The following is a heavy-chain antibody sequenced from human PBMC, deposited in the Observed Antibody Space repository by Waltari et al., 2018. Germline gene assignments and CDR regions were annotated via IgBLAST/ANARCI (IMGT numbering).Heavy chain of an antibody. CDR2: ISAYNGNT. V-gene: IGHV1-18*01. D-gene: IGHD2-2*01. J-gene: IGHJ3*02. CDR3: ARVEGRSTSSAFDI. CDR1: GYTFTSYG. Sequence: QVQLVQSGAEVKKPGASVKVSCKASGYTFTSYGISWVRQAPGQGLEWMGWISAYNGNTNYAQKFQGRVTITADKSTSTAYMELSSLRSEDTAVYYCARVEGRSTSSAFDIWGQGTMVTVSS.